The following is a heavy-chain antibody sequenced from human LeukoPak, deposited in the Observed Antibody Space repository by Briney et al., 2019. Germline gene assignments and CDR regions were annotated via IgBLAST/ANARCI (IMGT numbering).Heavy chain of an antibody. V-gene: IGHV3-7*01. D-gene: IGHD3-22*01. CDR2: IKQGGSEK. J-gene: IGHJ4*02. CDR3: AREGSGYYIDH. CDR1: GFTFSSYA. Sequence: SGGSLRLSCAASGFTFSSYAMSWVRQAPGKGLEWVANIKQGGSEKYYVDSVKGRFTISRDNAKNSLYLQMNSLRAEDTAVYFCAREGSGYYIDHWGQGTLVTVSS.